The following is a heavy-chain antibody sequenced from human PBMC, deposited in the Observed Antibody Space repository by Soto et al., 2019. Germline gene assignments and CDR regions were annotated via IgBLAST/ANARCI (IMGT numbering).Heavy chain of an antibody. CDR2: MNPSNGNS. Sequence: ASVKVSCKASGFTFITYDISWVRQAGQGLEWMGWMNPSNGNSGYAQKFRGRVTMTRNTSISTAYMELSSLRSDDSAVYFCARRKERSGPYYLDLWGQGTLVTVSS. J-gene: IGHJ4*02. V-gene: IGHV1-8*01. CDR1: GFTFITYD. CDR3: ARRKERSGPYYLDL. D-gene: IGHD6-25*01.